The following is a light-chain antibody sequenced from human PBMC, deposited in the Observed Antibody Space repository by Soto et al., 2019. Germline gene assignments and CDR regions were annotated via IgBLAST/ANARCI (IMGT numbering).Light chain of an antibody. J-gene: IGKJ1*01. Sequence: EIVLTQSPGTLSLSPGERATLSCRDSQSVSSSYLAWYQQKPGQAPRLLIYGASSRATGIPDRFSGSGSGTDFTLTISRLEPEDFAVYYCQQYNNWPPWTFGQGTKV. V-gene: IGKV3-20*01. CDR3: QQYNNWPPWT. CDR2: GAS. CDR1: QSVSSSY.